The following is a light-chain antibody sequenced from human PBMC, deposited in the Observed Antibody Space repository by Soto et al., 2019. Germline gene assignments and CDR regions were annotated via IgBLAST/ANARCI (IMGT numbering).Light chain of an antibody. CDR2: LAS. Sequence: QMTQSPSSLAASVGDRLTITCRASQSISNWLAWYQQKPGKAPKLXXXLASSLESGVPSRFSGSGSGTEFTLTISNLQPADFATYYCQQSTTYSRTFGQGTKV. CDR1: QSISNW. J-gene: IGKJ1*01. V-gene: IGKV1-5*03. CDR3: QQSTTYSRT.